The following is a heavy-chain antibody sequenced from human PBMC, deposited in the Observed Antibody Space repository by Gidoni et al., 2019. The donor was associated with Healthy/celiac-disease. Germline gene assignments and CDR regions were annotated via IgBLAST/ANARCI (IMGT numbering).Heavy chain of an antibody. V-gene: IGHV3-15*01. CDR3: TTGYYYYMDV. Sequence: RFTISRDDSKNTLYLQMNSLKTEDTAVYYCTTGYYYYMDVWGKGTTVTVSS. J-gene: IGHJ6*03.